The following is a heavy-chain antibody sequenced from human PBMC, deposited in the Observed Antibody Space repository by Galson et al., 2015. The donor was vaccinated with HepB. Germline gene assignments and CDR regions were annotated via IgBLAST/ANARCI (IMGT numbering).Heavy chain of an antibody. CDR1: GYTFTTYG. J-gene: IGHJ4*02. CDR2: ISAYNDNT. V-gene: IGHV1-18*04. CDR3: AGSMYYDYVWGSYLSS. D-gene: IGHD3-16*01. Sequence: SVKVSCKASGYTFTTYGINWVRQAPGQGPEWMGWISAYNDNTYYAQQFQGRVTMTMTRDPSTSTTYMELRSLRSDVTAVYYCAGSMYYDYVWGSYLSSWGQGTLVTVSP.